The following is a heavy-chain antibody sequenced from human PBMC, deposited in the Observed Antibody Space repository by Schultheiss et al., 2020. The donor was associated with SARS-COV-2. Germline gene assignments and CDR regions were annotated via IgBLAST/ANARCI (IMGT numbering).Heavy chain of an antibody. CDR2: IYTSGST. Sequence: SQTLSLTCTVSGGSISSSSYYWSWIRQPAGKGLEWIGRIYTSGSTNYNPSLKSRVTMSVDTSKNQFSLKLSSVTAADTAVYYCARAREWELGTFDYWGQGTLVTVSS. J-gene: IGHJ4*02. CDR1: GGSISSSSYY. D-gene: IGHD1-26*01. CDR3: ARAREWELGTFDY. V-gene: IGHV4-61*02.